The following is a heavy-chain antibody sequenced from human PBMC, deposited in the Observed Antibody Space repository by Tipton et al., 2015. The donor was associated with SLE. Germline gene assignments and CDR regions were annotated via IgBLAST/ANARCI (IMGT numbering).Heavy chain of an antibody. CDR3: ARVGSDEYSFSHYYYMDV. J-gene: IGHJ6*03. D-gene: IGHD2-21*01. V-gene: IGHV4-34*01. CDR1: GGSFSGYY. Sequence: TLSLTCAVYGGSFSGYYWGWIRQPPGKGLEWIGSIYYSGSTYYNPSLKSRVTISVDTSKNQFSLKLSSVTAADPAVYYCARVGSDEYSFSHYYYMDVWGKGTTVTVSS. CDR2: IYYSGST.